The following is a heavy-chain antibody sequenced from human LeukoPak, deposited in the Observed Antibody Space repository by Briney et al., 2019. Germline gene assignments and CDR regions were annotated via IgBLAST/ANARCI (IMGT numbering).Heavy chain of an antibody. Sequence: SETLSLTCTVSGSSISSYYWSWIRQPPGKGLEWIGYIYTSGSTNYNPSLKSRVTISVDTSKNQFSLKLSSVTAADTAVYYCARQGGSGWFDPWGQGTLVTVSS. D-gene: IGHD6-25*01. J-gene: IGHJ5*02. CDR2: IYTSGST. V-gene: IGHV4-4*09. CDR1: GSSISSYY. CDR3: ARQGGSGWFDP.